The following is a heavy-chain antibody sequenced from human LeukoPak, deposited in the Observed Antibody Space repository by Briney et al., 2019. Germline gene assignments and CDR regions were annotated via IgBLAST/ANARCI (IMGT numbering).Heavy chain of an antibody. CDR3: ARSGGYYNWFDP. CDR2: SYYSGST. CDR1: GGSISRYY. D-gene: IGHD3-3*01. Sequence: SETLSLTCTVSGGSISRYYWSWIRQPPGKGLEWIGYSYYSGSTYYNPSLKSRVTISVDRSKNQFSLKLNSVTAADTAVYYCARSGGYYNWFDPWGQGTLVTVSS. J-gene: IGHJ5*02. V-gene: IGHV4-59*08.